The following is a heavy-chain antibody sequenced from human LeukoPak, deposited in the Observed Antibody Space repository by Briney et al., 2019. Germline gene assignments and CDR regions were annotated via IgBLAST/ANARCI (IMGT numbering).Heavy chain of an antibody. V-gene: IGHV1-2*06. CDR3: ARVGYDSSGSFAY. CDR1: GYTFTGYY. D-gene: IGHD3-22*01. J-gene: IGHJ4*02. Sequence: ASVKVSCKASGYTFTGYYMHWVRQAPGQGLEWMGRINPNSGGTNYAQKFQGRVTMTRDTSISTAYMELSRLRSDDTAVYYCARVGYDSSGSFAYWGQRTLVTVSS. CDR2: INPNSGGT.